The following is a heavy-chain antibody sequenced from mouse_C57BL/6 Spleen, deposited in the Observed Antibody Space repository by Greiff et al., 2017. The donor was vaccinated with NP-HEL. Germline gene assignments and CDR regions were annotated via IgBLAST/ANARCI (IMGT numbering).Heavy chain of an antibody. J-gene: IGHJ3*01. CDR1: GYTFTSYW. CDR2: IDPSDSET. D-gene: IGHD2-5*01. CDR3: ARVKDSNYGGLFAD. Sequence: QVQLQQPGAELVRPGSSVKLSCKASGYTFTSYWMHWVKQRPIQGLEWIGNIDPSDSETHYNQKFKDKATLTVDKSSSTAYMQLSSLTSEDSAVYYCARVKDSNYGGLFADWGQGTLVTVSA. V-gene: IGHV1-52*01.